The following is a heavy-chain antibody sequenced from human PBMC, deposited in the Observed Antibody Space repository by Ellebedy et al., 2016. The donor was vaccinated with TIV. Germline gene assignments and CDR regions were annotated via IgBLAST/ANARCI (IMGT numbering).Heavy chain of an antibody. CDR2: IYTSGST. CDR3: ARWRYFGSGSTSWFDP. CDR1: GGSISSYY. V-gene: IGHV4-4*07. D-gene: IGHD3-10*01. J-gene: IGHJ5*02. Sequence: SETLSLTCTVSGGSISSYYWSWIRQPAGKGLEWIGRIYTSGSTNYNPSLKSRVTMSVDTSKNQFSLKLSSVTAADTAVYYCARWRYFGSGSTSWFDPWGRGTLVTVSS.